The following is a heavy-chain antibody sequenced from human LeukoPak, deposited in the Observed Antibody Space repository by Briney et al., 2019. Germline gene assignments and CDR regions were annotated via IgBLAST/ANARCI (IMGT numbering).Heavy chain of an antibody. J-gene: IGHJ4*02. CDR1: GFTFSSYW. V-gene: IGHV3-7*01. CDR2: IKPDGSEK. CDR3: ARDYVWGSSESDY. Sequence: GGSLRLSCAASGFTFSSYWMSWVRQAPGKGLEWVGNIKPDGSEKYYVDSVKGRFTISRDNAKNSLFLQMSSLRVEDTAIYYCARDYVWGSSESDYWGQGTLVTVSS. D-gene: IGHD7-27*01.